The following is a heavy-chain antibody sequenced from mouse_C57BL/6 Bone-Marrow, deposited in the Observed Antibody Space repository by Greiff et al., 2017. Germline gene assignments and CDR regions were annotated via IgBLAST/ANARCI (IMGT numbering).Heavy chain of an antibody. CDR1: GYTFTDYN. CDR3: ARNYYGSSSFDY. V-gene: IGHV1-22*01. Sequence: EVQLQQSGAELVRPGTSVKMSCKASGYTFTDYNMHWVKQSHGKSLEWIGYINPNNGGTSYNQKFKGKATLTVNKSSSTAYMELRSLTSEDSAVYYCARNYYGSSSFDYWGQGTTLTVSS. D-gene: IGHD1-1*01. CDR2: INPNNGGT. J-gene: IGHJ2*01.